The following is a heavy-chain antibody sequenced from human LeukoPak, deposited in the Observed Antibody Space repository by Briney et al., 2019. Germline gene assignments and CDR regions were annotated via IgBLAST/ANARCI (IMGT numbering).Heavy chain of an antibody. D-gene: IGHD7-27*01. V-gene: IGHV4-39*01. CDR3: ASLLNGGVSHWFDP. CDR2: IYYSGST. CDR1: GGSVTSSTSY. Sequence: SETLSLTCTVSGGSVTSSTSYWGWIRQPPGKGLEWIGTIYYSGSTYYNPSLKTRATMSVDTSKNQFSLKLSSVTAADTAVYYCASLLNGGVSHWFDPWGQGTLVTVSS. J-gene: IGHJ5*02.